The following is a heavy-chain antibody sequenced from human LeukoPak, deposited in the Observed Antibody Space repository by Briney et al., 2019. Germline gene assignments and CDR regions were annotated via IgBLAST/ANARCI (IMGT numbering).Heavy chain of an antibody. J-gene: IGHJ4*02. D-gene: IGHD1-26*01. CDR2: INPNSGDT. Sequence: ASVKVSCKASGYTFTGYYMHWVRQAPGRGLEWMGWINPNSGDTNYAQKFQGRVTMTRDTSISTAYMERSRLRSDDTAVYYCARDLSGSYWGPFDYWGQGTLVTVSS. CDR3: ARDLSGSYWGPFDY. CDR1: GYTFTGYY. V-gene: IGHV1-2*02.